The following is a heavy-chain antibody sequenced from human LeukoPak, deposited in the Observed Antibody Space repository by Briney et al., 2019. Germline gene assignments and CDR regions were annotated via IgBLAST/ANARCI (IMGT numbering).Heavy chain of an antibody. CDR2: INHSGST. CDR1: GGSISSYY. CDR3: ARHQARWFDP. V-gene: IGHV4-34*01. J-gene: IGHJ5*02. Sequence: PSETLSLTCTVSGGSISSYYWSWIRQPPGKGLEWIGEINHSGSTNYNPSLKSRVTISVDTSKNQFSLKLSSVTAADTAVYYCARHQARWFDPWGQGTLVTVSS.